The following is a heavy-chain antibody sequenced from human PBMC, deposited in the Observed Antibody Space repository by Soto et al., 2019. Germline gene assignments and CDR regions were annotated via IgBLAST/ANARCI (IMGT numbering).Heavy chain of an antibody. CDR2: IYSGGST. D-gene: IGHD1-26*01. J-gene: IGHJ4*02. Sequence: PGGSLRLSCAASGFTVSSNYMSWVRQAPGKGLEWVSVIYSGGSTYYADSVKGRFTISRDNSKNTLYLQMNSLRAEDTAVYYCARTSGWELLPEYYFDYWGQGTLVTVSS. CDR1: GFTVSSNY. CDR3: ARTSGWELLPEYYFDY. V-gene: IGHV3-53*01.